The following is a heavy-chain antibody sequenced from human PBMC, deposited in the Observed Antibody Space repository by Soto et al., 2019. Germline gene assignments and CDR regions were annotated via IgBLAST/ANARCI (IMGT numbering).Heavy chain of an antibody. J-gene: IGHJ4*02. CDR3: ARAPVGMDSINFFDH. V-gene: IGHV4-30-4*08. D-gene: IGHD2-8*01. CDR2: IYNGGRT. CDR1: GDSISSDGYH. Sequence: SETLSLTCTVSGDSISSDGYHWSWIRQSPGKGLEWIGYIYNGGRTFYRPSLESRINMSLDATKNSYPLRLTSVTAADTAVYYCARAPVGMDSINFFDHWGQGILVTVSS.